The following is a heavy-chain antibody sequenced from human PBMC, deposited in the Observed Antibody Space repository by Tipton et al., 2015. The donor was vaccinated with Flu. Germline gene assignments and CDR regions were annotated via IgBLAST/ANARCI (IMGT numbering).Heavy chain of an antibody. Sequence: SLRLSCAASGFTFDDYTMHWIRQAPGKGLEWVSGISWNSGSIGYADSVKGRFTISRDNAKKSLYLQMNSLRAEDSALYYGAKDWSLLTGYYSGGMDVWGQGTTVTVSS. CDR2: ISWNSGSI. J-gene: IGHJ6*02. CDR3: AKDWSLLTGYYSGGMDV. CDR1: GFTFDDYT. V-gene: IGHV3-9*01. D-gene: IGHD3-9*01.